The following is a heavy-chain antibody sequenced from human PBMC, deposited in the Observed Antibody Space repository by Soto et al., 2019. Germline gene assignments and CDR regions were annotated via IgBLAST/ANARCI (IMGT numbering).Heavy chain of an antibody. CDR3: ARVPYSGRSHFDY. V-gene: IGHV4-31*03. CDR2: IYYSGST. CDR1: GGSISSGGYY. Sequence: ASETLSLTCTVSGGSISSGGYYWSWIRQHPGKGLEWIGYIYYSGSTYYNPSLKGRVTISVDTSKNQFSLKLSSVTAADTAVYYCARVPYSGRSHFDYWGQGTLVTVSS. D-gene: IGHD3-10*01. J-gene: IGHJ4*02.